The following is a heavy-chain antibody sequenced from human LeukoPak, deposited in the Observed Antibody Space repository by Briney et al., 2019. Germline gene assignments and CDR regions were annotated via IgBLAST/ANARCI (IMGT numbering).Heavy chain of an antibody. CDR2: IYSGGST. J-gene: IGHJ6*03. CDR1: GFTVSSNC. Sequence: GGSLRLSCAASGFTVSSNCMSWVRQAPGKGLEWVSVIYSGGSTYYADSVKGRFTISRDSSKNTLYLQMNSLRAEDTAVYYCARGKVVTIFGVVISPPYYYYYMDVWGKGTTVTVSS. D-gene: IGHD3-3*01. CDR3: ARGKVVTIFGVVISPPYYYYYMDV. V-gene: IGHV3-53*01.